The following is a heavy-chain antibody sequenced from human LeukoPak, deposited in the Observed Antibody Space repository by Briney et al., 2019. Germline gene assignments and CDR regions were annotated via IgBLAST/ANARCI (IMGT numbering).Heavy chain of an antibody. Sequence: PGGSLRLSCAASGFTFGTYGMHWVRQAPGKGLEWVAFIRSDGSYRFYAGSVKGRFTISRDNSKNTLCLQMNSLRVEDTAVYSCARGETARRGALDNWGQGTLVTVSS. V-gene: IGHV3-30*02. CDR1: GFTFGTYG. J-gene: IGHJ4*02. D-gene: IGHD6-6*01. CDR3: ARGETARRGALDN. CDR2: IRSDGSYR.